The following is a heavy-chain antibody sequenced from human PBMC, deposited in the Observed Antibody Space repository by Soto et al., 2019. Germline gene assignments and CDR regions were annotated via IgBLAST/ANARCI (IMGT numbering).Heavy chain of an antibody. D-gene: IGHD3-10*01. V-gene: IGHV3-33*01. J-gene: IGHJ4*02. Sequence: QPGGSLRLSCAASGFTFSSYGMHWVRQAPGKGLEWVAVIWYDGSNKYYADSVKGRFTISRDNSKNTLYLQMNSLRVEDTAVYYCARDFGIVRGVIITEYYFDYWGQGTLVTVSS. CDR2: IWYDGSNK. CDR3: ARDFGIVRGVIITEYYFDY. CDR1: GFTFSSYG.